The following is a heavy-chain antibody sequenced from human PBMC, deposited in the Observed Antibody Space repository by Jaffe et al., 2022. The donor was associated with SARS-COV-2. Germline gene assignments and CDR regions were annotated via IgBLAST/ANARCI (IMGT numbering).Heavy chain of an antibody. Sequence: QVQLQESGPGLVKPSQTLSLTCTVSGGSISSGSYYWSWIRQPAGKGLEWIGRIYTSGSTNYNPSLKSRVTISVDTSKNQFSLKLSSVTAADTAVYYCARAPQTFLLGYCSGGSCGLDWYFDLWGRGTLVTVSS. CDR2: IYTSGST. V-gene: IGHV4-61*02. J-gene: IGHJ2*01. CDR1: GGSISSGSYY. CDR3: ARAPQTFLLGYCSGGSCGLDWYFDL. D-gene: IGHD2-15*01.